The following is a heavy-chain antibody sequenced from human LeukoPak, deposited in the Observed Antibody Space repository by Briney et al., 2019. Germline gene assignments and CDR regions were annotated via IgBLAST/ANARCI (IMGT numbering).Heavy chain of an antibody. V-gene: IGHV3-30*03. CDR1: GSTFSSYG. Sequence: GGSLRLSCAASGSTFSSYGMHWVRQAPGKGLEWVAVISYDGSNKYYADSVKGRFTIPRDNAKNSLYLQMSSLSAKDTAVYYCARGVSKNPWGQGTLVTVSS. CDR3: ARGVSKNP. J-gene: IGHJ4*02. CDR2: ISYDGSNK.